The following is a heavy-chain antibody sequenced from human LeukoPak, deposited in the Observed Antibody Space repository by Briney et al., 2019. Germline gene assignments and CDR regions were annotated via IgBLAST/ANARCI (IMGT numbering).Heavy chain of an antibody. CDR3: ARDGDSSDGYFY. CDR2: IWYDGSNK. V-gene: IGHV3-33*01. CDR1: GFTFSSYG. D-gene: IGHD3-22*01. Sequence: GGSLRLSCAASGFTFSSYGMHWVRQAPGKGLEWVAVIWYDGSNKYYADSVKGRFTISRDNSKNTLYLQMNSLRAEDTAVYYCARDGDSSDGYFYWGQGTLVTVSS. J-gene: IGHJ4*02.